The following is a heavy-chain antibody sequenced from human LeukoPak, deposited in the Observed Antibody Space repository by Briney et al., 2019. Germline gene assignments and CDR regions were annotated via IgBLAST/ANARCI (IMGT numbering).Heavy chain of an antibody. V-gene: IGHV3-48*03. CDR3: ASLSTLWFGEQIDY. CDR1: GFTFSSYE. CDR2: ISSSGNTI. J-gene: IGHJ4*02. D-gene: IGHD3-10*01. Sequence: PGGSLRLSCAASGFTFSSYEMNWVRQAPGKGLEWLSYISSSGNTIYYADSVKGRFTISRDNAKNSLYLQMNSLRAEDTAVYYCASLSTLWFGEQIDYWGQGTLVTVSS.